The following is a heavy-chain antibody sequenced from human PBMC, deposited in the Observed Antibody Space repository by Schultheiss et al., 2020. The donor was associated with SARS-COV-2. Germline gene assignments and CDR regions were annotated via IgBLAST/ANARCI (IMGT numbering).Heavy chain of an antibody. V-gene: IGHV3-66*01. CDR3: AKDPVKYQLLRFFDY. J-gene: IGHJ4*02. CDR2: IYSGGST. D-gene: IGHD2-2*01. Sequence: GGSLRLSCAASGFTVSSNYMSWVRQAPGKGLEWVSVIYSGGSTYYADSVKGRFTISRDNSKNTLYLQMNSLRAEDTAVYYCAKDPVKYQLLRFFDYWGQRTLVTVSS. CDR1: GFTVSSNY.